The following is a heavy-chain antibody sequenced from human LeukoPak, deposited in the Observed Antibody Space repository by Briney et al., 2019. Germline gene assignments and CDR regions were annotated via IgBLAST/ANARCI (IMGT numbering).Heavy chain of an antibody. CDR2: ISAYNGNT. J-gene: IGHJ5*02. D-gene: IGHD2-15*01. Sequence: ASVKVSCKASGYTFTSYGISWVRQAPGQGLEWMGWISAYNGNTNYAQKLQGRVTMTTDTSTSTAYTELRSLRSDDTAVYYCARGGRRYCSGGSCYWFDPWGQGTLVTVSS. V-gene: IGHV1-18*01. CDR1: GYTFTSYG. CDR3: ARGGRRYCSGGSCYWFDP.